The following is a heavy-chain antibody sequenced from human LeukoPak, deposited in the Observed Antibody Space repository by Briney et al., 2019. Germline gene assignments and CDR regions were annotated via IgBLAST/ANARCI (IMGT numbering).Heavy chain of an antibody. Sequence: GGSLRLSCAASGFTFTNYAMHWVRQAPGKGLEWVAVISDDGSRQHYADFLEDRFTISRDTSKNTVSLQMRSLRTEDTAVYFCVRAQPGSGWSGFDYWGQGTLVTVSS. D-gene: IGHD6-19*01. CDR2: ISDDGSRQ. CDR3: VRAQPGSGWSGFDY. J-gene: IGHJ4*02. V-gene: IGHV3-30*15. CDR1: GFTFTNYA.